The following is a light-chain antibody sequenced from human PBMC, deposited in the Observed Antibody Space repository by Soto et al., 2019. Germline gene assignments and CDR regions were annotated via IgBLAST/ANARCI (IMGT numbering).Light chain of an antibody. V-gene: IGKV1-5*03. CDR3: QQYHNYWT. J-gene: IGKJ1*01. CDR2: KAS. CDR1: QTINTW. Sequence: IQMTQSPSTLSASVGDRVTITCRTSQTINTWLAWYQQKPGEAPKLLIYKASSLESGVPSRFSGSGSGTEFTLTISSLQPDDFATYYCQQYHNYWTFAQGTKVDIK.